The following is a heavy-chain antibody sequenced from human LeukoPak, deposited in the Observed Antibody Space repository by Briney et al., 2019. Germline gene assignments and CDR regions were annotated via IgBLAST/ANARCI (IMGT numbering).Heavy chain of an antibody. Sequence: ASVMVSCKASGYSFTGHYLYWVRQAPGQGLEWMGWINPASGGTEYAQIFQGRVSMTTDTSTNTAYMELTGLISDDTAVYYFSKSGLGGLDSTAYRFLEHWGQGTLIAVSS. J-gene: IGHJ4*02. D-gene: IGHD3-22*01. V-gene: IGHV1-2*02. CDR2: INPASGGT. CDR1: GYSFTGHY. CDR3: SKSGLGGLDSTAYRFLEH.